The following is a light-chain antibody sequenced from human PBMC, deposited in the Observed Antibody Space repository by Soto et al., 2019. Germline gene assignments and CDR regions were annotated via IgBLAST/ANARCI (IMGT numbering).Light chain of an antibody. CDR2: DVT. J-gene: IGLJ2*01. Sequence: QLVLTQPASVSGSPGQSITISCTGTSSDIGGYNFVSWYQQHPGKAPKLMFYDVTNRPSGVSNRFSGSKSGNTASLTISGLQAEDEAVYYCSSYTSTNTVVFGGGTKVTVL. CDR1: SSDIGGYNF. CDR3: SSYTSTNTVV. V-gene: IGLV2-14*03.